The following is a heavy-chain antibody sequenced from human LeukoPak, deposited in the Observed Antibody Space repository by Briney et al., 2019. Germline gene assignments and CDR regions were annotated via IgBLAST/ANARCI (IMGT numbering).Heavy chain of an antibody. CDR3: ARDFCTGCNYYFYGMDV. J-gene: IGHJ6*02. CDR2: ISRDSANI. V-gene: IGHV3-9*01. Sequence: GRSLRLSCAASGFTFDDYVMHWVRQAPGRGLEWVSGISRDSANIGYADSVKGRFTISRDNAKNSLNLQMNSLTTEDTALYYCARDFCTGCNYYFYGMDVWGRGTTVTVSS. D-gene: IGHD2-2*01. CDR1: GFTFDDYV.